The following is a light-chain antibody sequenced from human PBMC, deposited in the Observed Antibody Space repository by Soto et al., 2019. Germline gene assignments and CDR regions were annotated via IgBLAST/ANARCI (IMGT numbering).Light chain of an antibody. CDR1: QSISYW. CDR3: QQYDGYSALT. CDR2: TAS. J-gene: IGKJ4*01. V-gene: IGKV1-5*03. Sequence: DIQLTQSPSTLSASVGDRVTITCRASQSISYWLAWYQQKAGKAPKLLIYTASNLNSGVPSRFSGSGSGTEFTLTISSLQPDDFATYHCQQYDGYSALTFGGGTKVEIK.